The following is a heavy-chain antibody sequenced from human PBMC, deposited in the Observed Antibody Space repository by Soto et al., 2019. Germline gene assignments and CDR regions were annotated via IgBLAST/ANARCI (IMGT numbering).Heavy chain of an antibody. J-gene: IGHJ4*02. D-gene: IGHD1-20*01. CDR3: ARDSKPYSEYNTTGY. CDR1: GFTFSSYG. Sequence: GGSLRLSCAASGFTFSSYGMHWVRQAPGKGLEWVAVIWYDGSNKYYADSVKGRFTISRDNSKNTLYLQMNSLRAEDTAVYYCARDSKPYSEYNTTGYWSQGTLVTVSS. V-gene: IGHV3-33*01. CDR2: IWYDGSNK.